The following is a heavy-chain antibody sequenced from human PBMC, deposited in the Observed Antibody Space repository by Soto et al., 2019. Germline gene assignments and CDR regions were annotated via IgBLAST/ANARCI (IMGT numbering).Heavy chain of an antibody. CDR2: IYSGGST. Sequence: EVQLVESGGGLIQPGGSLRLSCAASGFTVSTHYMTWVRQAPGKGLEWVSLIYSGGSTYYADSVKGRFTISRDNTKNMLYLQMNNLRAGDTAVYYCARGYYDSTAYFDYWGQGTLVTVSS. J-gene: IGHJ4*02. CDR3: ARGYYDSTAYFDY. D-gene: IGHD3-22*01. CDR1: GFTVSTHY. V-gene: IGHV3-53*01.